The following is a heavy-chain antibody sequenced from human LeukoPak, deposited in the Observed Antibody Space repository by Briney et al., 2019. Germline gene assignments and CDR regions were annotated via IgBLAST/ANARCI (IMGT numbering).Heavy chain of an antibody. D-gene: IGHD3-10*01. Sequence: ASVKVSCKVFGYTLTELSMHWVRQAPGKGLEWMGGFDPEDGETIYAQKFQGRVTMTEDTSTDTAYMELSSLRSEDTAVYYCATTFPSMVRGVIITSDAFDIWGQGTMVTVSS. CDR2: FDPEDGET. J-gene: IGHJ3*02. CDR3: ATTFPSMVRGVIITSDAFDI. CDR1: GYTLTELS. V-gene: IGHV1-24*01.